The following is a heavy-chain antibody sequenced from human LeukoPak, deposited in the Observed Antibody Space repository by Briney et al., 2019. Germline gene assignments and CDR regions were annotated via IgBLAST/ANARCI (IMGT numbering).Heavy chain of an antibody. J-gene: IGHJ4*02. CDR3: ASPSRWIFGVVQSDEN. CDR2: IYYSGST. D-gene: IGHD3-3*01. CDR1: GGSISSSSYY. Sequence: PSETLSLTCTVSGGSISSSSYYWGWIRQPPGKGLEWIGSIYYSGSTYYNPSLKSRVTISVDTSKNQFSLKLSSVTAADTAVYYCASPSRWIFGVVQSDENWGQGTLVTVSS. V-gene: IGHV4-39*01.